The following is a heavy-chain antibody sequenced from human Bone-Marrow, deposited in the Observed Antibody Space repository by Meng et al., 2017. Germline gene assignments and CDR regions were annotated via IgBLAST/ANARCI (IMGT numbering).Heavy chain of an antibody. CDR3: ARERLYGSGSYNH. J-gene: IGHJ3*01. Sequence: GESLKISCAVSGVSFSGSDIHWVRQASGKGLEWVGRIETKPNSYATSYAASVRGRFTISRDDSKNTAYLGMNSLRAEDTAVYYCARERLYGSGSYNHWGQGTKVTVSS. D-gene: IGHD3-10*01. CDR2: IETKPNSYAT. CDR1: GVSFSGSD. V-gene: IGHV3-73*01.